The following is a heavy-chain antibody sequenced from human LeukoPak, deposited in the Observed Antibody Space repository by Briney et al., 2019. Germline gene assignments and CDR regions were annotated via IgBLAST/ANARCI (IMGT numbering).Heavy chain of an antibody. CDR3: ARQNAYLVSGPLDC. V-gene: IGHV4-59*01. CDR2: GHYLGST. J-gene: IGHJ4*02. D-gene: IGHD3-16*01. Sequence: SETLSLSCTVSGASITSYFRTWIRQPPGKGLEVIGYGHYLGSTNYNPSLKSRVTISLDTSKNHFSLKLPSVSPADTAVYYCARQNAYLVSGPLDCWGQGALVTVSS. CDR1: GASITSYF.